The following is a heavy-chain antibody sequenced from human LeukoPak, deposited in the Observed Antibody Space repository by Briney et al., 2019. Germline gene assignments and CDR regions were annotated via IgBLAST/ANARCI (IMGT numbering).Heavy chain of an antibody. V-gene: IGHV3-48*03. J-gene: IGHJ4*02. Sequence: GGSLRLSCAASGFTFSTYEMKWVRQAPGKGLEWVSYITGSGSPIYYADFVKGRFTISRDNAKNSVSLQMNSLRADDTAIYFCVTHSSSADYWGQGTLVTVSS. D-gene: IGHD6-6*01. CDR1: GFTFSTYE. CDR2: ITGSGSPI. CDR3: VTHSSSADY.